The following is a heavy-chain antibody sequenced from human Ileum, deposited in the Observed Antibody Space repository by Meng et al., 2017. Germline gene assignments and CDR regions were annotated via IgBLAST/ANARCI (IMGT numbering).Heavy chain of an antibody. J-gene: IGHJ4*02. Sequence: QGQLQGSGPGLGKPSGTLSLTCAVSGDSISSRDWWSWVRQPPGKGLEWIGEISQESGRTNYNPSLKSRVTISLDKSKNQFSLNLNSVTAADTAVYYCVRNEGYSLGDWGQGTLVTVSS. D-gene: IGHD2-21*01. V-gene: IGHV4-4*02. CDR2: ISQESGRT. CDR3: VRNEGYSLGD. CDR1: GDSISSRDW.